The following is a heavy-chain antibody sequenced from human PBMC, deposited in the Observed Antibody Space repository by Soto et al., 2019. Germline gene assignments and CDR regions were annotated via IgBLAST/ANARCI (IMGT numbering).Heavy chain of an antibody. V-gene: IGHV4-30-4*01. CDR2: IYYSGST. Sequence: PSETLSLTCAISDGSISSGDYDWSWIRQPPGKGLEWIGYIYYSGSTYYNPSLKSRVTISVDTSKNQFSLKLSSVTAADTAVYYCAREGVRGVSFSFGYWGQGTLVTVSS. D-gene: IGHD3-10*01. J-gene: IGHJ4*02. CDR1: DGSISSGDYD. CDR3: AREGVRGVSFSFGY.